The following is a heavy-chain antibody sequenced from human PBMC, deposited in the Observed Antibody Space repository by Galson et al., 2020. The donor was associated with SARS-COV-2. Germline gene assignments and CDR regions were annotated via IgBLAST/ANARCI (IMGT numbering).Heavy chain of an antibody. Sequence: SETLSLTCAVYGGTFSGYSWTWIRQSPGKGLEWIGEINIGGNTNYSPSLRSRVTLSLDTSKNQFSLKLRSVTAADTALYYCARGHRGVVPSPVLGLGPWYYYYYMDVWAKGTTVTVSS. J-gene: IGHJ6*03. V-gene: IGHV4-34*01. CDR2: INIGGNT. D-gene: IGHD3-10*01. CDR3: ARGHRGVVPSPVLGLGPWYYYYYMDV. CDR1: GGTFSGYS.